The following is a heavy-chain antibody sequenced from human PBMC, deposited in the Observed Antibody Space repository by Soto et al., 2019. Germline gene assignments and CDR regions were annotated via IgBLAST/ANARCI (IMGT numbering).Heavy chain of an antibody. Sequence: GGSLRLSCAASGFTFSSYSMNWVRQAPGKGLEWVSSISSSSSYIYYADSVKGRFTISRDNAKHLFSLKLASVTAADTAVYYCVALGYCSGDNCYNPSTFFDYWGQGTLVTVSS. CDR2: ISSSSSYI. CDR1: GFTFSSYS. J-gene: IGHJ4*02. D-gene: IGHD2-15*01. V-gene: IGHV3-21*01. CDR3: VALGYCSGDNCYNPSTFFDY.